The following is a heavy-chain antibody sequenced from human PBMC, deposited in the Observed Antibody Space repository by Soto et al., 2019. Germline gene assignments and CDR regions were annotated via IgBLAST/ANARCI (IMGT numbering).Heavy chain of an antibody. Sequence: LRLSCAASGFTFSSYWMHWVRQAPGKGLVWVSRINSDGSSTSYADSVKGRFTISRDNAKNTLYLQMNSLRAEDTAVYYCARGPPPQRDYYYGMDVWGQGTTVTVSS. D-gene: IGHD2-2*01. CDR2: INSDGSST. J-gene: IGHJ6*02. CDR3: ARGPPPQRDYYYGMDV. CDR1: GFTFSSYW. V-gene: IGHV3-74*01.